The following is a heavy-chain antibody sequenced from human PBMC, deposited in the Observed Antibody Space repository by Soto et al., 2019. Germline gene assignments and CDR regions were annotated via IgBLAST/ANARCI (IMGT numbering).Heavy chain of an antibody. CDR1: GFTFNIYA. CDR3: ARGGGSPHYLDY. V-gene: IGHV3-23*01. J-gene: IGHJ4*02. Sequence: WSLRLSCAASGFTFNIYAMNWVRQAPGKGLEWVSVIGGRDDNTYYADSVRGRFSISGDNSRNTLYLQLNSLGAEDTAVYYCARGGGSPHYLDYWGRGALVTVSS. CDR2: IGGRDDNT. D-gene: IGHD1-26*01.